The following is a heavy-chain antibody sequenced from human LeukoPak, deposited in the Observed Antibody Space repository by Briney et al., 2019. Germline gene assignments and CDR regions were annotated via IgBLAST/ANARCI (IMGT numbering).Heavy chain of an antibody. CDR3: ARAVTTTFDY. V-gene: IGHV3-30-3*01. CDR1: GFTFSDFW. D-gene: IGHD4-11*01. J-gene: IGHJ4*02. CDR2: ISYDGSNK. Sequence: GGSLRLSCAASGFTFSDFWMHWVRQAPGKGLEWVAVISYDGSNKYYADSVKGRFTISRDNSKNTLYLQMNSLRAEDTAVYYCARAVTTTFDYWGQGTLVTVSS.